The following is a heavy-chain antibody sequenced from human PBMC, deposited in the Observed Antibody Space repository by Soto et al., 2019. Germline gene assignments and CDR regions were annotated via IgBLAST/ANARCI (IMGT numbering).Heavy chain of an antibody. J-gene: IGHJ6*04. CDR1: GSTFSSYA. V-gene: IGHV1-69*01. Sequence: QVQLVQSGAEVKKPGSSVKVSCKASGSTFSSYAISWVRQAPGQGLEWMGGIIPIFGTANYAQKFQGRVTITADESPSTAYRELSSLRSADTAVYYCARSITRVRTTERYGMAVCGKGTTVTVSS. CDR3: ARSITRVRTTERYGMAV. D-gene: IGHD3-10*01. CDR2: IIPIFGTA.